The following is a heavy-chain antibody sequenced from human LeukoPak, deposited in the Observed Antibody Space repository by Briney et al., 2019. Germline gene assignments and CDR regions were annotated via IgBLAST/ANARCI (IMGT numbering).Heavy chain of an antibody. D-gene: IGHD2-2*01. CDR3: AKSGYCSSTSCPRYYGMDV. Sequence: GGSLRLSCAASGFTFSSYGMHWVRQAPGKGLEWVAVIWYDGSNKYYADSVKGRFTISRDNSKNTLYLQMNRLRAEDTAVYYCAKSGYCSSTSCPRYYGMDVWGQGTTVTVSS. V-gene: IGHV3-33*06. CDR2: IWYDGSNK. CDR1: GFTFSSYG. J-gene: IGHJ6*02.